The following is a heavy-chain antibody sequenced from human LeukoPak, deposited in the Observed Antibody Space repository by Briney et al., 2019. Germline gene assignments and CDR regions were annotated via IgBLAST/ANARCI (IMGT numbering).Heavy chain of an antibody. CDR1: AFTFSSYG. CDR2: ISSSGSTK. CDR3: ARSLIPYFDY. Sequence: GGSLRLSCAASAFTFSSYGMNWVRQAPGKEMEWVSFISSSGSTKYYADSVKGRFTISRDNAKNSLYLQMNSLRAEDTAVYYCARSLIPYFDYWGQGTLVTVSS. J-gene: IGHJ4*02. V-gene: IGHV3-48*03. D-gene: IGHD2-21*01.